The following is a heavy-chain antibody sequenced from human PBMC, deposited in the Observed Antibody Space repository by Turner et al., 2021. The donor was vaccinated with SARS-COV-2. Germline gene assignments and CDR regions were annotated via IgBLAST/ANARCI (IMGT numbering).Heavy chain of an antibody. CDR3: AKRIGSYCSGGSCSGGSFDY. D-gene: IGHD2-15*01. CDR2: ISYDGSNK. V-gene: IGHV3-30*18. J-gene: IGHJ4*02. Sequence: VQLVESGGGLVQPGGSLRLSCAASGFTFSSYGMHWVRQAPGKGLEWVAVISYDGSNKYYADSVKGRFTISRDNSKNTVYLQMNSLRAEDTAVYYCAKRIGSYCSGGSCSGGSFDYWGQGTLVTVSS. CDR1: GFTFSSYG.